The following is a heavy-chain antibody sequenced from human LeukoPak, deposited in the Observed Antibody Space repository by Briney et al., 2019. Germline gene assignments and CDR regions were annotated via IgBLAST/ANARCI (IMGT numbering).Heavy chain of an antibody. CDR3: ARVLGNYYGSGSYYREPDNWFDP. CDR2: INAGNGNT. J-gene: IGHJ5*02. CDR1: GYTFTSYA. Sequence: ASVKVSCKASGYTFTSYAMHWVRQAPGQRLEWMGWINAGNGNTKYSQKFQGRVTITADESTSTAYMELSSLRSEDTAVYYCARVLGNYYGSGSYYREPDNWFDPWGQGTLVTVSS. V-gene: IGHV1-3*01. D-gene: IGHD3-10*01.